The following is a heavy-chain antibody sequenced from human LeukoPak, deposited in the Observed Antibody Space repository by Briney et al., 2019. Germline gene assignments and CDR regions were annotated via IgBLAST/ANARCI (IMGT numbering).Heavy chain of an antibody. Sequence: GGPLRLSCAASGFTFSSYSMNWVRQAPGKGLEWVSYISSSSSTIYYADSVKGRFTISRDNAKNSLYLQMNSLRAEDTAVYYCARDKWDVVVVPAAPAHYYYYMDVWGKGTTVTVSS. D-gene: IGHD2-2*01. CDR1: GFTFSSYS. CDR2: ISSSSSTI. CDR3: ARDKWDVVVVPAAPAHYYYYMDV. J-gene: IGHJ6*03. V-gene: IGHV3-48*04.